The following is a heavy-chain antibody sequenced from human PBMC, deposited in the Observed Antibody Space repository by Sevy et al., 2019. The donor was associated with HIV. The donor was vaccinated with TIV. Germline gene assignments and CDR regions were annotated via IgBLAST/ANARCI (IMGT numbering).Heavy chain of an antibody. CDR3: ARPDLSGWYFDF. Sequence: GGSLRLSCVASGFTFSSYSMNWVRQAPGKGLEWVSYISSSSDSSRTLYYADSVKGRFSISRDNAKNSVLLQMTSLRVGDTAVYYCARPDLSGWYFDFWGHGTLVTVSS. D-gene: IGHD6-19*01. J-gene: IGHJ4*01. V-gene: IGHV3-48*01. CDR2: ISSSSDSSRTL. CDR1: GFTFSSYS.